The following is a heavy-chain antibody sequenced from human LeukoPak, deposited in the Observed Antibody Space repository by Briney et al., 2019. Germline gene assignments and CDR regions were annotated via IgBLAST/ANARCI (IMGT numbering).Heavy chain of an antibody. V-gene: IGHV3-49*03. Sequence: GGSLRLSCTASGFSFGDDAWSWFRQAPGRGLEFVRFIRKKGYGKTTDYAASVRGRFTISSDDAKSTAYMQMNRMEIEDTALYSCSRGLHDYGDSNYYFDQWGRGTQVTVSS. CDR2: IRKKGYGKTT. J-gene: IGHJ4*02. D-gene: IGHD4-17*01. CDR1: GFSFGDDA. CDR3: SRGLHDYGDSNYYFDQ.